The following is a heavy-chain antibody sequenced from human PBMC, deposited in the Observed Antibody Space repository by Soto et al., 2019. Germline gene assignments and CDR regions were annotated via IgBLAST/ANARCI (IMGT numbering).Heavy chain of an antibody. CDR1: GFTFSSYG. CDR2: ISYDGSNK. J-gene: IGHJ5*02. CDR3: AKDRAAYSSSVNWFDP. Sequence: QVQLVESGGGVVQPGRSLRLSCAASGFTFSSYGMHWVRQAPGKGLEWVAVISYDGSNKYYADSVKGRFTISRDKSKNTLYLQMNSLRAEDTAVYYCAKDRAAYSSSVNWFDPWGQGTLVTVSS. D-gene: IGHD6-6*01. V-gene: IGHV3-30*18.